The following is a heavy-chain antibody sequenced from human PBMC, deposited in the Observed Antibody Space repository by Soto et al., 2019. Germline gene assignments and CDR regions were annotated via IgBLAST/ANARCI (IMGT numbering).Heavy chain of an antibody. Sequence: QVQLVESGGGVVQPGRSLRLSCAASGFTFSSYGMHWVRQAPGKGLEWVAVISYDGSNKYYADSVKGRFTISRDNSKNTLYLQMNSLRAEDTAVYYCANLGYGNELWGRGTLVTVSS. CDR2: ISYDGSNK. CDR1: GFTFSSYG. J-gene: IGHJ2*01. V-gene: IGHV3-30*18. CDR3: ANLGYGNEL. D-gene: IGHD4-17*01.